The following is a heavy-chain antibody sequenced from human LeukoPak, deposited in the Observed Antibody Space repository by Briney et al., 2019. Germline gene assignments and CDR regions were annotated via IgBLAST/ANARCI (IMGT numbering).Heavy chain of an antibody. J-gene: IGHJ3*02. CDR2: IYYSGST. CDR3: ARSFQLPPVGAFDI. V-gene: IGHV4-39*07. D-gene: IGHD2-15*01. Sequence: SETLSLTCTVSGGSISSSTYYWGWNRQPPGKGLEWIGSIYYSGSTYYNPSLKSRVTISLDTSKNQFSLKLSSVTAADTAVYYCARSFQLPPVGAFDIWGQGTMVTVSS. CDR1: GGSISSSTYY.